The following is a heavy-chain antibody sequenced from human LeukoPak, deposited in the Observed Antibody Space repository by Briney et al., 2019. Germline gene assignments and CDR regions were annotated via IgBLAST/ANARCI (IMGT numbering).Heavy chain of an antibody. CDR2: IYYSGST. Sequence: SETLSLTCTVSGGSISSSSYYWGWIRQPPGKGLEWIGSIYYSGSTYYNPSLKSRVTISVDTSKNQFSLKLSSVTAADTAVYYCARDRPLDFWSGYPDPTNNWFDPWGQGTLVTVSS. CDR3: ARDRPLDFWSGYPDPTNNWFDP. J-gene: IGHJ5*02. D-gene: IGHD3-3*01. V-gene: IGHV4-39*07. CDR1: GGSISSSSYY.